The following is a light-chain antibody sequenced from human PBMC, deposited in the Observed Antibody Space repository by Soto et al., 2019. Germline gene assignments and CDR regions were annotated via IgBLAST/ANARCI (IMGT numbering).Light chain of an antibody. J-gene: IGKJ3*01. CDR3: QQLNSYRGFT. Sequence: DIQLTQSPSFLSASVGDRVTITCRASQGISSYLAWYQQKPGKAPKLLIYAASTLQSGVPSRFSGSGSGTEFTLIISSLQPEDFATYYCQQLNSYRGFTFGPGTKVDIK. V-gene: IGKV1-9*01. CDR1: QGISSY. CDR2: AAS.